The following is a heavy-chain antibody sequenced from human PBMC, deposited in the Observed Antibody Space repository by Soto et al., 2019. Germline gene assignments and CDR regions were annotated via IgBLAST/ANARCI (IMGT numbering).Heavy chain of an antibody. CDR3: ARVRQGTAGAFDI. CDR2: IYYSGST. CDR1: GGSISNYY. Sequence: SDTLSITCTVAGGSISNYYWSLIRKPPGRGLEWIGDIYYSGSTNYNPSLKSRLSMSVDTSKNHFSLKLSSVTAADTAVYYCARVRQGTAGAFDIWGQGTMVTVSS. J-gene: IGHJ3*02. D-gene: IGHD3-10*01. V-gene: IGHV4-59*07.